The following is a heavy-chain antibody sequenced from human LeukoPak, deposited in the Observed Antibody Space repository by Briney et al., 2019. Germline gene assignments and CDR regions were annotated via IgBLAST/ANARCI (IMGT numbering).Heavy chain of an antibody. CDR1: GYTFSSYG. Sequence: KLFCRASGYTFSSYGMHWVRQAPGKGLEWVAVISYDGSNKYYADSVKGRFTISRDNPKNTLYLQMNSLRAEDTAVYYCARVERSVRTFDYWGQGTLVTVSS. J-gene: IGHJ4*02. CDR2: ISYDGSNK. V-gene: IGHV3-33*05. D-gene: IGHD5-24*01. CDR3: ARVERSVRTFDY.